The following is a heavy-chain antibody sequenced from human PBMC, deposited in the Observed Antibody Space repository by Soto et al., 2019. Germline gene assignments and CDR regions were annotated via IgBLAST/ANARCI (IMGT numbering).Heavy chain of an antibody. V-gene: IGHV4-34*01. CDR3: ARESRSLVEWFPYYFYYFGMVV. CDR2: INHRGST. D-gene: IGHD3-3*01. J-gene: IGHJ6*01. CDR1: GRSFSGYY. Sequence: PSETLSLTCAVYGRSFSGYYWSWIRQPPGKGLEWIGEINHRGSTNYNPSLKGRVTMSVDTSMNLSCLKLGSLAAAETAMYYCARESRSLVEWFPYYFYYFGMVVWGPGPTVSVSS.